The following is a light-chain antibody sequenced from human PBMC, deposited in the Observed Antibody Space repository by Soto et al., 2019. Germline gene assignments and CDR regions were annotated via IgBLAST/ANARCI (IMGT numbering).Light chain of an antibody. CDR1: QTISRK. V-gene: IGKV1-39*01. CDR3: QQSDSIPIT. Sequence: DIQMTQSPSSLSASVGDRVTITCRASQTISRKLNWYQQKPGKAPKLLIYAAFSLQSGVPSRFSGSGSGTDFTLAISSLQPEDFATYYCQQSDSIPITFGQGTRLEIK. J-gene: IGKJ5*01. CDR2: AAF.